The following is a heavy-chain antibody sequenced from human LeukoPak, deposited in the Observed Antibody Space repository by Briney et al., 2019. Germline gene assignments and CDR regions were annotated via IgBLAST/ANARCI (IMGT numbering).Heavy chain of an antibody. V-gene: IGHV4-59*01. CDR2: IYYSGTT. CDR1: GGSISSYY. D-gene: IGHD2-15*01. Sequence: SETLSLTCTVSGGSISSYYWSWIRQPPGKRLEWIGYIYYSGTTNYNPSLKSRVTISVDTSKNQFSLKLSSVTAADTAVYYCAREDYCSGGSCYSGYFQHWGQGTLVTVSS. CDR3: AREDYCSGGSCYSGYFQH. J-gene: IGHJ1*01.